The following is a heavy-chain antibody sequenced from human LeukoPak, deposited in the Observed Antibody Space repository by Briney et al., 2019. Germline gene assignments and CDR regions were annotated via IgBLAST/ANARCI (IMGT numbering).Heavy chain of an antibody. V-gene: IGHV1-8*01. CDR3: ASAVGGSDGFDL. Sequence: GASVKVSCKASGYTFSNSDINWVRQATGQGLEWMGWINPKSGSTGSAQKFQGRLTMTRTTSINTAYMELSSLRSEDTAVYYCASAVGGSDGFDLWGQGTMVTVSS. CDR2: INPKSGST. D-gene: IGHD3-16*01. CDR1: GYTFSNSD. J-gene: IGHJ3*01.